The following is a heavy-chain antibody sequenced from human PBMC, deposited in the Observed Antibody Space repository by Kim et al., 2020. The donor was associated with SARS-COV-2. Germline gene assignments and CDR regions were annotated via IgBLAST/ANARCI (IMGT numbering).Heavy chain of an antibody. CDR3: ARDREYSGYDERYYYYGMDV. J-gene: IGHJ6*02. V-gene: IGHV4-59*01. D-gene: IGHD5-12*01. Sequence: RVTISVDTSKNQFSLKLSSVTAADTAVYYCARDREYSGYDERYYYYGMDVWGQGTTVTVSS.